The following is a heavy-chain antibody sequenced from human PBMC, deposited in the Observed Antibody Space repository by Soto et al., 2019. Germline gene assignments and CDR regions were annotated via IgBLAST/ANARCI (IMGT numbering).Heavy chain of an antibody. D-gene: IGHD6-13*01. J-gene: IGHJ4*02. V-gene: IGHV3-33*01. Sequence: PGGSLRLSCAASGFTFSSYGMHWVRQAPGKGLEWVAVIWYDGSNKYYADSVKGRFTISRDNSKNTLYLQMNSLRAEDTAVYYCARATDSSSLDYWGQGTLVTVSS. CDR1: GFTFSSYG. CDR2: IWYDGSNK. CDR3: ARATDSSSLDY.